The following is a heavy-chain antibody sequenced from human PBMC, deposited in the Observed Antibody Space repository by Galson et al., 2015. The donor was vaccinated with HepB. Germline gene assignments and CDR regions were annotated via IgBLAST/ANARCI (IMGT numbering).Heavy chain of an antibody. J-gene: IGHJ2*01. CDR1: GFSFGSYG. D-gene: IGHD3-9*01. CDR2: ISGCDNSR. V-gene: IGHV3-23*01. CDR3: AKPVRDWDWYFDL. Sequence: SLRLSCAVSGFSFGSYGMTWVRQAPGKGLEWVSCISGCDNSRYYADSVKGRFTISSDNSKNTLSLQLNSLRAEDTAIYYCAKPVRDWDWYFDLWGRGTLVTVSS.